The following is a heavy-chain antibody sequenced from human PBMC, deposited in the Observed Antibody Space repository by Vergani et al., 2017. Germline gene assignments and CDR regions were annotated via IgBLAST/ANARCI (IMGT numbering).Heavy chain of an antibody. CDR1: GFTFSSYA. D-gene: IGHD3-10*01. V-gene: IGHV3-23*01. CDR2: ISGSGGST. CDR3: AKVLWFEELSGFDY. Sequence: EVQLLESGGGLVQPGGSLRLSCAAPGFTFSSYAMSWGRQALGKGLEWVSAISGSGGSTYYADSVKGRFTISRDNSKNTLYLQMNSLRAEDEAVYDCAKVLWFEELSGFDYWGQGTLVTVSS. J-gene: IGHJ4*02.